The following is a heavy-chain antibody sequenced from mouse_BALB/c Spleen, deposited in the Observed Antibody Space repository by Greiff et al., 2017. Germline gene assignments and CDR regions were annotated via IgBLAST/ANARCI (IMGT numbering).Heavy chain of an antibody. CDR3: ARSGDYDGYAMDY. CDR1: CYAFSSYW. J-gene: IGHJ4*01. V-gene: IGHV1-80*01. D-gene: IGHD2-4*01. Sequence: VQLQQSGAELVRPGSSVKISCKASCYAFSSYWMNWVKQRPGQGLEWIGQIYPGDGDTNYNGKFKGKATLTADKSSSTAYMQLSSLTSEDSAVYFCARSGDYDGYAMDYWGQGTSVTVSS. CDR2: IYPGDGDT.